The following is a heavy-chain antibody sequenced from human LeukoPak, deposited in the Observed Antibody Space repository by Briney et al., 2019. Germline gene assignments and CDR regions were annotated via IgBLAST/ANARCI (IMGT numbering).Heavy chain of an antibody. D-gene: IGHD6-6*01. CDR1: GYSVSSNSSP. Sequence: SQTLSLTCAISGYSVSSNSSPWNWIRHSPSRALVCLGRTYYRSKWFNNFAVSVKSRITVKPEKSKNQVYLQLNSVTPEDTAVYYCAREPYSTSSFFDSWGQGTLVTVSS. CDR3: AREPYSTSSFFDS. CDR2: TYYRSKWFN. J-gene: IGHJ4*02. V-gene: IGHV6-1*01.